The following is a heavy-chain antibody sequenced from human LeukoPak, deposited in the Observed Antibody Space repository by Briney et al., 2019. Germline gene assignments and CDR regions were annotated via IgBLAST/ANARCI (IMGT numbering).Heavy chain of an antibody. CDR3: AKESSGGWYFDY. V-gene: IGHV3-21*01. CDR1: GFTFSSYS. J-gene: IGHJ4*02. Sequence: GGSLRLSCAASGFTFSSYSMNWVRQAPGKGLEWVSSISSSSSYIYYADSVKGRFTISRDNAKNSLYLQMNSLRAEDTAVYYCAKESSGGWYFDYWGQGTLVTVSS. D-gene: IGHD6-19*01. CDR2: ISSSSSYI.